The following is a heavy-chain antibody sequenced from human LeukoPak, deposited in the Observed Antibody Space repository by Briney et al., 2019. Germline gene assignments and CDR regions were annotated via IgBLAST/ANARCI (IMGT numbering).Heavy chain of an antibody. CDR3: AELGITMIGGV. J-gene: IGHJ6*04. V-gene: IGHV3-48*01. D-gene: IGHD3-10*02. Sequence: GGSLRLSCAASGFTFSDHSMNWVRQAPGKGLEWVSYIRYSGTTIYYADSVKGRFTISRDNAKDSVDLQMNSLRAEDTAVYYCAELGITMIGGVWGKGTTVTISS. CDR2: IRYSGTTI. CDR1: GFTFSDHS.